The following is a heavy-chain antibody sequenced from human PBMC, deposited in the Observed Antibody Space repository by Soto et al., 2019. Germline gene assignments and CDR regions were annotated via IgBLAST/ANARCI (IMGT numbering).Heavy chain of an antibody. CDR2: IIPIFGTA. D-gene: IGHD6-6*01. Sequence: GASVKVSCKASGGTFSSYAISWVRQAPGQGLEWMGGIIPIFGTANYAQKFQGRVTITADESTSTAYMELSSLRSEDTAVYYCARVGYSCSSVLDYWGQGTLVTVSS. CDR1: GGTFSSYA. V-gene: IGHV1-69*13. CDR3: ARVGYSCSSVLDY. J-gene: IGHJ4*02.